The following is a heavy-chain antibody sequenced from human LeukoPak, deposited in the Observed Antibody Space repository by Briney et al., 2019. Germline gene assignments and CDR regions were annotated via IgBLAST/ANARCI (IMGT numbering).Heavy chain of an antibody. CDR1: GYTFTSYD. Sequence: EASVKVSCKASGYTFTSYDINWVRQATGQGLEWMGWMNPNSGKTGYAQKFQGRVTMTRNTSISTAYMELSSLRSEDTAVYYCARLIVVVPAAKYYYGMDVWGQGPRSPSP. CDR3: ARLIVVVPAAKYYYGMDV. J-gene: IGHJ6*02. V-gene: IGHV1-8*01. CDR2: MNPNSGKT. D-gene: IGHD2-2*01.